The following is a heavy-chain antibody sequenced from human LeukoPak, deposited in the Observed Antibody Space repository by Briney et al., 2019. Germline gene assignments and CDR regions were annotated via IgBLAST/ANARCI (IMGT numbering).Heavy chain of an antibody. CDR2: INPNSGGT. CDR1: GYTFTGYY. Sequence: ASVKVSCKASGYTFTGYYMHWVRQAPGQGLEWMGWINPNSGGTNYAQKFQGRVTMTRDTSISTAYMELSRLRSDDTAVYYCAREEQPAYYGMDVWGQGTTVTVSS. V-gene: IGHV1-2*02. D-gene: IGHD6-13*01. CDR3: AREEQPAYYGMDV. J-gene: IGHJ6*02.